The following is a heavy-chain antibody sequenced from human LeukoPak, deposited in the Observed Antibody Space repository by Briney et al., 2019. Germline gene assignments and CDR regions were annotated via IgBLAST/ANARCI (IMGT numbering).Heavy chain of an antibody. V-gene: IGHV3-33*06. Sequence: GGSLRLSCAASGFTFSSYGMHWVRQAPGKGLEWVAVIWYDGSNKYYADSVKGRFTISRDNSKNTLYLQMNSLRAEGTAVYYCAKDLSGGPQYYFDYWGQGTLVTVSS. CDR3: AKDLSGGPQYYFDY. CDR2: IWYDGSNK. CDR1: GFTFSSYG. J-gene: IGHJ4*02. D-gene: IGHD2-15*01.